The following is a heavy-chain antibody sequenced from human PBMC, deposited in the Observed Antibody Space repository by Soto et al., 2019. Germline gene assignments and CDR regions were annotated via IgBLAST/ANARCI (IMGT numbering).Heavy chain of an antibody. CDR1: GGSINSSNW. J-gene: IGHJ4*02. CDR2: IXHSGTT. D-gene: IGHD2-2*01. CDR3: ARDHPLPI. V-gene: IGHV4-4*02. Sequence: PXXTLSLTCAVSGGSINSSNWWSWVRQPPGKGLEXSGEIXHSGTTKYNPSXESRVTISAEKSDNQFSLKLSYVTAEDTAVYYCARDHPLPIWGKGTLVTVYS.